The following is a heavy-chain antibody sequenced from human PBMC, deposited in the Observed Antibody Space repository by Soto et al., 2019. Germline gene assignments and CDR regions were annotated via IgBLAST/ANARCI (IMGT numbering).Heavy chain of an antibody. CDR3: ARRGSGSYYDC. CDR1: GFTFSSYA. V-gene: IGHV3-23*01. Sequence: EVQLLESGGGLVQPGGSLRLSCAASGFTFSSYAMRWVRQAPVKGLEWVSAISGSGGSTYYADSVKGRFTISRDNSKNTLYLQMNSLRAEDTAVYYCARRGSGSYYDCWCQGTLVTVSS. CDR2: ISGSGGST. D-gene: IGHD1-26*01. J-gene: IGHJ4*02.